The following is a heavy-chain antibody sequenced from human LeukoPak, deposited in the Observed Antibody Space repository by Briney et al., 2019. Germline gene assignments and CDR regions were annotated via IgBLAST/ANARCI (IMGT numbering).Heavy chain of an antibody. CDR3: ARDLYDFWSGYYGRFDP. CDR1: GYTFTSYG. D-gene: IGHD3-3*01. V-gene: IGHV1-18*01. CDR2: ISAYNGNT. J-gene: IGHJ5*02. Sequence: GASVKVSCKASGYTFTSYGISWVRQAPGQGLEWMGWISAYNGNTNYAQKLQGRVTMTTDTSTSTAYMELRSLRSDDTAVHYCARDLYDFWSGYYGRFDPWGQGTLVTVSS.